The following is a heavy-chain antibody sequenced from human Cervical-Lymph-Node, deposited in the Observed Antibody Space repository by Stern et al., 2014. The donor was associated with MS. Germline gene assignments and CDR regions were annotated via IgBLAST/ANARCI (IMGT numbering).Heavy chain of an antibody. V-gene: IGHV3-74*02. CDR2: INSDGTSR. J-gene: IGHJ3*02. CDR1: GFTFSHYW. CDR3: ARGGYYSHDPFDI. Sequence: EVQLVESGGGLVQPGGSLRLSCGASGFTFSHYWMHWVRQPPGKGLVWVSRINSDGTSRSYADSVKGRFTISRDDAKKAMSLQMNNLRAEDTALYYCARGGYYSHDPFDIWGQGTMVTVSS. D-gene: IGHD3-22*01.